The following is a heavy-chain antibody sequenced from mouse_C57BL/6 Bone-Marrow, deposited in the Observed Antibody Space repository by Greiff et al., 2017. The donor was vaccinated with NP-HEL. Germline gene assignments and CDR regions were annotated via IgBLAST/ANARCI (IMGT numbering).Heavy chain of an antibody. Sequence: VQLVESGPGLVAPSQSLSITCTVSGFSLTSYAISWVRQPPGKGLEWLGVIWTGGGTNYNSAPNSRLSISKDNSKSQVFLKMNSLQTDDTARYYCARSMEWGYPAWFAYWGQGTLVTVSA. J-gene: IGHJ3*01. V-gene: IGHV2-9-1*01. CDR1: GFSLTSYA. CDR3: ARSMEWGYPAWFAY. D-gene: IGHD2-2*01. CDR2: IWTGGGT.